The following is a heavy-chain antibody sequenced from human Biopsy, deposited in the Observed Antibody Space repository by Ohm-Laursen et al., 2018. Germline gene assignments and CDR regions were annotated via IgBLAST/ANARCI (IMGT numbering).Heavy chain of an antibody. Sequence: SLRLSCAASGFTFNNYGMQWVRQAPGKGLEWVAFIFYDGSNTYYADSVKGRSTIPRDNSRDTLYLQMSSLRAEDTAVYYCAKDRYNYTPIGGFSMDVWGQGTTVTVSS. V-gene: IGHV3-30*18. CDR2: IFYDGSNT. CDR1: GFTFNNYG. D-gene: IGHD5-18*01. J-gene: IGHJ6*02. CDR3: AKDRYNYTPIGGFSMDV.